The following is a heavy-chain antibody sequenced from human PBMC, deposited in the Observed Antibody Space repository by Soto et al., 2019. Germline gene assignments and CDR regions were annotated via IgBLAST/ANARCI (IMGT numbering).Heavy chain of an antibody. J-gene: IGHJ4*02. CDR2: ISYTGTT. CDR1: FASFSSNSYH. CDR3: ARLVVVAPVANV. Sequence: SETLSLTCSVSFASFSSNSYHWGWIRQPPGKGLEWIGSISYTGTTYYSPSLKSRVTISADTSKKQSSLKLDSATAADTAVYYCARLVVVAPVANVWGQGTLVTVSS. D-gene: IGHD2-15*01. V-gene: IGHV4-39*01.